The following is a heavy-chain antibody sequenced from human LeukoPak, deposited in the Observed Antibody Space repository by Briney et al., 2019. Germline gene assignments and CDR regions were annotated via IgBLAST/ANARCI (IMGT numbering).Heavy chain of an antibody. Sequence: PSETLSLTCTVSGGSINNYYWSWIRQPAGKGLEWIGRIYTSGSTNYNPSLKSRVTMSVDTSKNQFSLKLSSVTAADTAVYYCARNYDSSGYYFDYWGQGTLVTVSS. D-gene: IGHD3-22*01. V-gene: IGHV4-4*07. CDR2: IYTSGST. CDR3: ARNYDSSGYYFDY. J-gene: IGHJ4*02. CDR1: GGSINNYY.